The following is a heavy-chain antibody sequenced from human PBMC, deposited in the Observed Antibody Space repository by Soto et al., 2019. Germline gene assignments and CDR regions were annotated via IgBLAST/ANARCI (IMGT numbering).Heavy chain of an antibody. CDR3: TRHEGGAAADRPLDY. J-gene: IGHJ4*02. V-gene: IGHV4-39*01. CDR2: IYYSGST. CDR1: GGSIRSSTYY. Sequence: QLRLQESGKGLVKSSETLSLTCTVSGGSIRSSTYYWGWIRQPPGKGLEWIGSIYYSGSTHNTPSLNSQFTMSVDTSTNQFSLKLNSVTAADTAVYYGTRHEGGAAADRPLDYWGQGTLVTVSS. D-gene: IGHD6-13*01.